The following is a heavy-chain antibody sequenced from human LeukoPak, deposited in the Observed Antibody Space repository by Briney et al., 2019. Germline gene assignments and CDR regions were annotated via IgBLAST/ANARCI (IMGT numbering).Heavy chain of an antibody. Sequence: GGSLRLSCAASGFTFSSYAMSWVRQAPGKGLEWVAFIRYDGNNKYYSDSVKGRFTISRDNSKNTLYLQMNSLRAEDTAVYYCARGTVAGTADYWGQGTLVTVSS. CDR3: ARGTVAGTADY. CDR1: GFTFSSYA. J-gene: IGHJ4*02. D-gene: IGHD6-19*01. V-gene: IGHV3-30*02. CDR2: IRYDGNNK.